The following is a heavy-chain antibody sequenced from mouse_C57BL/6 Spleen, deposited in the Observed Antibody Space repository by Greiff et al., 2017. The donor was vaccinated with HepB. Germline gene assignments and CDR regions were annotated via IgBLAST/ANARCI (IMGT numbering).Heavy chain of an antibody. Sequence: VQLQQSGAELVRPGASVTLSCKASGYTFTDYEMHWVKQTPVHGLEWIGAIDPETGGTAYNQKFKGKAILTADKSSSTAYMELRSLTSEDSAVYYCTRGLITTVVAHYYFDYWGQGTTLTVSS. J-gene: IGHJ2*01. D-gene: IGHD1-1*01. V-gene: IGHV1-15*01. CDR2: IDPETGGT. CDR3: TRGLITTVVAHYYFDY. CDR1: GYTFTDYE.